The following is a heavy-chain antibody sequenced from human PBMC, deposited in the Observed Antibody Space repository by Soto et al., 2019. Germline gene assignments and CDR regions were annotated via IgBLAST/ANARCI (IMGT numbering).Heavy chain of an antibody. V-gene: IGHV4-59*01. J-gene: IGHJ6*02. D-gene: IGHD1-26*01. CDR2: IYYSGST. CDR3: AREEGAYYYYGMDV. CDR1: GGSINSYY. Sequence: QVQLLESGPGLVKPSETLSLTCTVSGGSINSYYWSWIRQPPGKGLEWIGYIYYSGSTTYNPSLKSRVTISVDPSKNQFSLKLSSVTAADTAVYYCAREEGAYYYYGMDVWGQGTTVTVSS.